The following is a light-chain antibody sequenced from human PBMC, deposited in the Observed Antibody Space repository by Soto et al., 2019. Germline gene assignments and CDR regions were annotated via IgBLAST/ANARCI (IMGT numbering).Light chain of an antibody. J-gene: IGKJ1*01. CDR3: QQSYITPWT. V-gene: IGKV1-39*01. Sequence: DIQMTQSPSSLSTSVGDRVTITCRASQSITNYLNWYQQKPWRVPKLLIYAASRLQSGVPSRFSGSGSGTDFTLTISSLQPEDFATYYCQQSYITPWTFGQGTQVEIK. CDR1: QSITNY. CDR2: AAS.